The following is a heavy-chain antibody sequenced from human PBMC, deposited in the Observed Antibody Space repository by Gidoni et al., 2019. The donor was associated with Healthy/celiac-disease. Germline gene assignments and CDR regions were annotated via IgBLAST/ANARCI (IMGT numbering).Heavy chain of an antibody. V-gene: IGHV3-30-3*01. CDR3: ARVSGRADAFDI. J-gene: IGHJ3*02. Sequence: QVQLVESGGGVVQPGRSLRLSCAASGSPFSSYAMHWVRQAPGKGMEWVAVISYDGSNKYYADSVKGRFTISRDNSKNTLYLQMNSLRAEDTAVYYCARVSGRADAFDIWGQGTMVTVSS. CDR2: ISYDGSNK. CDR1: GSPFSSYA. D-gene: IGHD3-10*01.